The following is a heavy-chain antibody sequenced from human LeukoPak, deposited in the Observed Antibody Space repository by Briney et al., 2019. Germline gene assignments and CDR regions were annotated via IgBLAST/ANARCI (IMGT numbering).Heavy chain of an antibody. V-gene: IGHV4-34*01. Sequence: PSETLSLTCAVYGGSFSGYYWSWIRQPPGKGLEWIGEINHSGSTNYNPSLKSRVTISVDTSKNQFSLKLSSVTAADTAVYYCARGYSSSWTPGYWGREPWSPSPQ. D-gene: IGHD6-13*01. CDR1: GGSFSGYY. CDR2: INHSGST. J-gene: IGHJ4*02. CDR3: ARGYSSSWTPGY.